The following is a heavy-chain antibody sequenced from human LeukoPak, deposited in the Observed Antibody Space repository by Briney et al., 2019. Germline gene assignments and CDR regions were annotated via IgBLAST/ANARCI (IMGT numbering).Heavy chain of an antibody. CDR2: ISAYNGNT. D-gene: IGHD3-10*01. J-gene: IGHJ5*02. CDR3: ARGGHRRYYYTSGSAFDP. Sequence: ASVKVSCKASGYTFTNYGISWVRQAPGRGLEWMGWISAYNGNTHYAQNLQGRVTMTTDTSTSTAYMELKSLRSDDTAVYYCARGGHRRYYYTSGSAFDPWGQGTLVTVSS. CDR1: GYTFTNYG. V-gene: IGHV1-18*01.